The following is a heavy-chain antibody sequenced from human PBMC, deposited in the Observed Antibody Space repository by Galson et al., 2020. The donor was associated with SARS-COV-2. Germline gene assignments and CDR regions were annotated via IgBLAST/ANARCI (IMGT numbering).Heavy chain of an antibody. V-gene: IGHV3-30*04. CDR2: ISYDGSNK. CDR3: AREDSGYSYGLIDY. CDR1: GFTFSSYA. Sequence: GGSLRLSCAASGFTFSSYAMHWVRQAPGKGLEWVAVISYDGSNKYYADSVKGRFTISRDNSKNTLYLQMNSLGAEDTAVYYCAREDSGYSYGLIDYWCQGTLVTVSS. D-gene: IGHD5-18*01. J-gene: IGHJ4*02.